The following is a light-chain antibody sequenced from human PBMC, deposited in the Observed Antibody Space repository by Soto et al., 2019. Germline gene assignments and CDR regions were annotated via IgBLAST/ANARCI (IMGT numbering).Light chain of an antibody. CDR1: QIVSSSY. J-gene: IGKJ5*01. CDR3: QQYGSSPIT. V-gene: IGKV3D-20*01. Sequence: EIVLTQSPATLSLSPGERATISCGDSQIVSSSYLAWYQQKPGLAPRLLIYDASSRATGIPDRFSGSGSGTDFTLTISRLEPEDFAVYYCQQYGSSPITFGQGTRLEIK. CDR2: DAS.